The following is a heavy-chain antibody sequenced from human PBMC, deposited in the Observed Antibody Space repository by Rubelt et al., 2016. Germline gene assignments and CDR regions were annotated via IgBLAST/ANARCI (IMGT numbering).Heavy chain of an antibody. Sequence: QLQLQESGPGLVKPSETLSLTCTVSSGFISGSSYYWGWIRQPPGKGLEWIGSIYYSGSTYYNPSLKSRVTISVDTSKNQLSLKLSSGTAADTAVYYCAGQSGGAFDYWGQGTLVTVSS. CDR1: SGFISGSSYY. D-gene: IGHD3-16*01. J-gene: IGHJ4*02. CDR2: IYYSGST. CDR3: AGQSGGAFDY. V-gene: IGHV4-39*01.